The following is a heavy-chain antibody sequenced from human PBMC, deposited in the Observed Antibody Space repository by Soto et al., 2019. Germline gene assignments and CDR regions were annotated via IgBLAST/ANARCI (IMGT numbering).Heavy chain of an antibody. Sequence: QVQLQESGPGLVKPSQTLSLTCTVSGGSISSGGYYWSWIRQHPGKGLEWIGYIYYSGSTYYNPXXKSRGTISGDXXKXQXXLKLSSVTAADTAVYYCARDGGFELAVAGTPGFDPWGQGTLVTVSS. J-gene: IGHJ5*02. V-gene: IGHV4-31*03. CDR1: GGSISSGGYY. CDR3: ARDGGFELAVAGTPGFDP. D-gene: IGHD6-19*01. CDR2: IYYSGST.